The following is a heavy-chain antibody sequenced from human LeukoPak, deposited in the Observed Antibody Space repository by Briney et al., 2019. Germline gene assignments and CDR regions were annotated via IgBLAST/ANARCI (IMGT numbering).Heavy chain of an antibody. CDR1: GFTFSNAW. CDR2: IKSKTDGGTT. J-gene: IGHJ4*02. CDR3: TTEVRFRDILTGYGDY. D-gene: IGHD3-9*01. V-gene: IGHV3-15*01. Sequence: GGSLRLSCAASGFTFSNAWMSWVRQAPGKGLEWVGRIKSKTDGGTTDYAVPVKGRFTISRDDSKNTLYLQMNSLKTEDTAVYYCTTEVRFRDILTGYGDYWGQGTLVTVSS.